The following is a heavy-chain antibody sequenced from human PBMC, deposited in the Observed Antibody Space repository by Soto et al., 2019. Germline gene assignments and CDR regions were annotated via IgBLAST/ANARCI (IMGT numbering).Heavy chain of an antibody. CDR2: INGDGSST. Sequence: PGGSLRLSCAASGFTFSNYWMNWVRQAPGKGLVWVSRINGDGSSTSYADSVKGRFTISRDTAKNTLYAQMNSLRAEDTAVYYCARAISTSWYAFDYWGQGVLVTVSS. CDR1: GFTFSNYW. CDR3: ARAISTSWYAFDY. D-gene: IGHD6-13*01. J-gene: IGHJ4*02. V-gene: IGHV3-74*01.